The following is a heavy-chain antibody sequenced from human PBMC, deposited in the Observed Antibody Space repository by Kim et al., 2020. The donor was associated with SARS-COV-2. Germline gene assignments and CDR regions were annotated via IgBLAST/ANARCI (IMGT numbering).Heavy chain of an antibody. CDR1: GFTFSNYA. V-gene: IGHV3-23*01. D-gene: IGHD3-10*01. Sequence: GGSLRLSCAASGFTFSNYAMNWVRQAPGRGLEWVATISGVGSTTYYADSVKGRFTISRDNSKNTLYVQMNSLRAEDTAMYYCTRHFGPGSQRYFDCWGQGTLVTVSS. CDR2: ISGVGSTT. J-gene: IGHJ4*02. CDR3: TRHFGPGSQRYFDC.